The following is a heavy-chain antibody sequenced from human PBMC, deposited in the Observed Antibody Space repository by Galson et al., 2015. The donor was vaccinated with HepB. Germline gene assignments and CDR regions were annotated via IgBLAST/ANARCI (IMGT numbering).Heavy chain of an antibody. Sequence: SLRLSCAASGFTFSSYGMHWVRQAPGKGLEWVAVISYDGSNKYYADSVKGRFTISRDNSKNTLYLQMNSLRAEDTAVYYCAKGREWELLPFDYWGQGTLVTVSS. CDR1: GFTFSSYG. J-gene: IGHJ4*02. CDR3: AKGREWELLPFDY. CDR2: ISYDGSNK. D-gene: IGHD1-26*01. V-gene: IGHV3-30*18.